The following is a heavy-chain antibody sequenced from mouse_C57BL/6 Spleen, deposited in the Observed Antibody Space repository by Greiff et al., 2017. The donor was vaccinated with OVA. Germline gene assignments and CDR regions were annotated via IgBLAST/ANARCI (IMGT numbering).Heavy chain of an antibody. D-gene: IGHD1-1*01. CDR2: IDPSDSYT. V-gene: IGHV1-69*01. CDR3: ARRGITTVVAKGYAMDY. Sequence: QVQLQQPGAELVMPGASVKLSCKASGYTFTSYWMHWVKQRPGQGLEWIGEIDPSDSYTNSNQKFKGKSTLTVDKSASTAYMQLSSLTSEDSAVYYCARRGITTVVAKGYAMDYWGQGTSVTVSS. J-gene: IGHJ4*01. CDR1: GYTFTSYW.